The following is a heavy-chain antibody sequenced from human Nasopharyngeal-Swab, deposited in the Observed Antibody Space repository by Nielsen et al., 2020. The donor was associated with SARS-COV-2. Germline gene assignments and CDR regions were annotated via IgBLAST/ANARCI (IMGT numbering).Heavy chain of an antibody. J-gene: IGHJ2*01. CDR2: ISSSGTT. V-gene: IGHV4-34*01. D-gene: IGHD1-26*01. Sequence: SETLSLTCDVNGGPFSGFSWSWIRQSPGKGLEWIEEISSSGTTNYNPSLQNPSLNGRVTLSLTSSDNQFSLEVTSVTVADTAVYYCARGVKRSGNWYFDLWGRGALVTVSS. CDR3: ARGVKRSGNWYFDL. CDR1: GGPFSGFS.